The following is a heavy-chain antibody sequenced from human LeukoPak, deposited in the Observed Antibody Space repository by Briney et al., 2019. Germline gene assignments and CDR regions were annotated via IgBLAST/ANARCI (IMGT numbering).Heavy chain of an antibody. CDR2: INRRGHT. Sequence: GGSLXXSCAASGFTFDRFTIHWVRHTPGKGLEWVSLINRRGHTFYADSVKGRFTISRDNSRNSVFLQMKSLRPEDNALYNCXXEVDCPSDCLFFHSWGQGTLVTVSS. V-gene: IGHV3-43*01. CDR3: XXEVDCPSDCLFFHS. D-gene: IGHD2-21*02. CDR1: GFTFDRFT. J-gene: IGHJ4*02.